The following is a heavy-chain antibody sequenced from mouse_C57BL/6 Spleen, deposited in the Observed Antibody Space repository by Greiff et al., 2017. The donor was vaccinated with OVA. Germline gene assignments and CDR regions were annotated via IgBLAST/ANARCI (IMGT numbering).Heavy chain of an antibody. V-gene: IGHV5-17*01. CDR2: ISSGSSTI. CDR1: GFTFSDYG. J-gene: IGHJ2*01. D-gene: IGHD1-1*01. CDR3: ARDSHYYGSSYYFDY. Sequence: EVQRVESGGGLVKPGGSLKLSCAASGFTFSDYGMHWVRQAPEKGLEWVAYISSGSSTIYYADTVKGRFTISRDNAKNTLFLQMTSLRSEDTAMYYCARDSHYYGSSYYFDYWGQGTTLTVSS.